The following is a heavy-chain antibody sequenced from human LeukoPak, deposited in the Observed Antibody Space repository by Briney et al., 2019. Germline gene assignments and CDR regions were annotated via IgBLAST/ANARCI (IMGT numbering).Heavy chain of an antibody. V-gene: IGHV1-2*02. J-gene: IGHJ6*03. CDR3: AREPRTFYYYYYMDV. CDR2: INPNSGGT. D-gene: IGHD2/OR15-2a*01. Sequence: ASVKVSCKASGYTFTNYGISWVRQAPGQGLEWMGWINPNSGGTNYAQKFQGRVTMTRETSISTAYMELSRLRSDDTAVYYCAREPRTFYYYYYMDVWGKGTTVTVSS. CDR1: GYTFTNYG.